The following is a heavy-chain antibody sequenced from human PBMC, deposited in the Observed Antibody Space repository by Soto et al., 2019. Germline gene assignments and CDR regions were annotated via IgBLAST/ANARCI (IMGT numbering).Heavy chain of an antibody. CDR1: GGSISSSSYY. J-gene: IGHJ3*02. V-gene: IGHV4-39*01. Sequence: QLQLQESGPGLVKPSETLSLTCTVSGGSISSSSYYWGWIRQPPGKGLEWIGGIYYSGSTYYNPSLKSRVTISVDTSKNQFSLKLSSVTAADTAVYYCARHGRGAVAGTGAPDAFDIWGQGTMVTVSS. D-gene: IGHD6-19*01. CDR3: ARHGRGAVAGTGAPDAFDI. CDR2: IYYSGST.